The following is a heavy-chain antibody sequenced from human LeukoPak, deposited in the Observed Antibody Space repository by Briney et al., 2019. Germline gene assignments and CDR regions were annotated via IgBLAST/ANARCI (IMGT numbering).Heavy chain of an antibody. V-gene: IGHV4-31*03. CDR3: ARETYYHDSSGYSHYYYFDY. D-gene: IGHD3-22*01. Sequence: SQTLSLTCTVSGGSISSGGYYWSWIRQHPGKGLEWIGYIYYSGSTYYNPSLKSRVTISVDTSKNQFSLKLSSVTAADTAVYYCARETYYHDSSGYSHYYYFDYWGQGTLVTVSS. CDR1: GGSISSGGYY. J-gene: IGHJ4*02. CDR2: IYYSGST.